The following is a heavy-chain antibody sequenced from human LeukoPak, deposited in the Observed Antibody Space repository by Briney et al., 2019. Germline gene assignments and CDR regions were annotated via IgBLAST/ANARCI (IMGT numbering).Heavy chain of an antibody. D-gene: IGHD3-3*01. CDR2: INPYSGDT. CDR1: GYTFTGYY. J-gene: IGHJ1*01. CDR3: SLTSFEVALEYFRH. V-gene: IGHV1-2*02. Sequence: VKVSCKASGYTFTGYYIHWVRQAPGQGLEWMGWINPYSGDTNYAEKFQDRVTMTRDTSISTAYMELSRLRFDDTAVYYCSLTSFEVALEYFRHWGQGTLVTVSS.